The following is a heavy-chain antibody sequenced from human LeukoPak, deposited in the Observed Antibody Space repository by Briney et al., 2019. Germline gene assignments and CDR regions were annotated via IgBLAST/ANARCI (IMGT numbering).Heavy chain of an antibody. CDR2: IKSKTDGGTT. D-gene: IGHD2-2*01. CDR3: TTVQYQLLGYYYYYMDV. CDR1: GFTFSNAW. J-gene: IGHJ6*03. V-gene: IGHV3-15*01. Sequence: PGGSLRLSCAASGFTFSNAWMSWVRQAPGKGLEWVGRIKSKTDGGTTDYAAPVKGRFTISRDDSKNTLYLQMNSLKTEDTAVYYCTTVQYQLLGYYYYYMDVWGKGTTVTVSS.